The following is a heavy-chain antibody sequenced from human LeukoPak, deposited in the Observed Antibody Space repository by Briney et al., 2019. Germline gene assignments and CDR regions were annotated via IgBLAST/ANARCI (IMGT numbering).Heavy chain of an antibody. J-gene: IGHJ4*02. CDR2: IYYSGRT. D-gene: IGHD3-9*01. CDR3: ARYGYDILTGYWIFDY. Sequence: SETLSLTCSVSGGSISTYYWSWIRQPPGKGLEWIGYIYYSGRTLYNPSLKSRVTISVDTSKNQFSLRLSSVTAADTAVYYCARYGYDILTGYWIFDYWGQGTLVTVSS. CDR1: GGSISTYY. V-gene: IGHV4-59*01.